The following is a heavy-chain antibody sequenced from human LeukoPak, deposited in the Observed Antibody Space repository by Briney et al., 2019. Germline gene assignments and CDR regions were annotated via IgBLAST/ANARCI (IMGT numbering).Heavy chain of an antibody. CDR1: GFTFSSYW. CDR2: IKQDGSEK. V-gene: IGHV3-7*01. D-gene: IGHD6-19*01. Sequence: GGSLRLSCAASGFTFSSYWMSWVRQAPGKGLEWVANIKQDGSEKYYVDSVKGRFTISRDNAKNSLYLQMNSLRAEDTAVYYCARERGKQWPYRNYYYYGMDVWGQGTTVTVSS. CDR3: ARERGKQWPYRNYYYYGMDV. J-gene: IGHJ6*02.